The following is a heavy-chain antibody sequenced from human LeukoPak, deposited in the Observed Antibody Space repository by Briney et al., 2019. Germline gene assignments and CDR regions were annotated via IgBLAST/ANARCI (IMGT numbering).Heavy chain of an antibody. D-gene: IGHD3-22*01. CDR2: ISWNSGSI. CDR3: AKANTRKYYYDSSGYYYWYFDL. J-gene: IGHJ2*01. V-gene: IGHV3-9*01. CDR1: GFTFDGYA. Sequence: GGSLRLSCAASGFTFDGYAMHWVRQAPGKGLEWVSGISWNSGSIGYADSVKGRFTISRDNAKNSLYLQMNSLRAEDTALYYCAKANTRKYYYDSSGYYYWYFDLWGRGTLVTVSS.